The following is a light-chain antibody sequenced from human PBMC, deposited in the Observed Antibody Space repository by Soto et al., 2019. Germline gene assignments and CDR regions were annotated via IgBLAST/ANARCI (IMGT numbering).Light chain of an antibody. Sequence: QSALTQPPSASGAPGQRVTISCSGSRSNIGSNTVHWYQQFPGTAPKLLVYRTDHRPSGVPDRFSGSKSGTSASLAISGRQSEDESYYYCASWDDMLSGPVLGGGTKLPVL. V-gene: IGLV1-44*01. CDR2: RTD. J-gene: IGLJ2*01. CDR1: RSNIGSNT. CDR3: ASWDDMLSGPV.